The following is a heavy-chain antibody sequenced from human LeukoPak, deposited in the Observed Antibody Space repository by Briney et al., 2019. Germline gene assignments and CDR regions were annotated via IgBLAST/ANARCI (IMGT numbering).Heavy chain of an antibody. D-gene: IGHD6-6*01. Sequence: SETLSLTCTVSGGTISSSSYYWGWIRQTPGKGLEWIGSIYYSGSTYYNPSLKSRVTISVDTSKNQFSLKLSSVTAADTAVYYCARDDYSSSYYYYYYMDVWGKGTTVTVSS. CDR1: GGTISSSSYY. CDR2: IYYSGST. V-gene: IGHV4-39*07. CDR3: ARDDYSSSYYYYYYMDV. J-gene: IGHJ6*03.